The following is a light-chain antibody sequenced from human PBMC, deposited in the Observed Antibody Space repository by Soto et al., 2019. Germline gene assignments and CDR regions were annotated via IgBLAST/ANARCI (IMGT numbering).Light chain of an antibody. CDR2: EVT. CDR3: SSYISTSRYV. Sequence: QSVLTQPPSVSGSPGQSVTISCTGTSSDIGKYDRVSWYQQSPGTAPKLIIYEVTNRPSGVPARFSGSKSGNTASLTISGLQAEDEADYYCSSYISTSRYVFGAGTKVTDL. V-gene: IGLV2-18*02. CDR1: SSDIGKYDR. J-gene: IGLJ1*01.